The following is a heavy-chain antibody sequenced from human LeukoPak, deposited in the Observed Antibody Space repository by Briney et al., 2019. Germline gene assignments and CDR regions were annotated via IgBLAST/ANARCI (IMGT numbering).Heavy chain of an antibody. V-gene: IGHV3-30*18. CDR3: AKEGQPRY. J-gene: IGHJ4*02. CDR2: ISYDGSNK. D-gene: IGHD6-13*01. CDR1: GFTFSSYG. Sequence: GGSLRLSCAASGFTFSSYGMHWVRQAPGKGLEWVAVISYDGSNKYYADSVKGRFTISRDNSKNTLYLQMNSLRAEDTAVYYCAKEGQPRYWGQGTLVTVSS.